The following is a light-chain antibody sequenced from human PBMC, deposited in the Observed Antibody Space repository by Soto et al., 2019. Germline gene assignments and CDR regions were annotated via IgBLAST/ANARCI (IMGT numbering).Light chain of an antibody. J-gene: IGLJ2*01. V-gene: IGLV1-44*01. CDR1: SSNVGSNF. CDR3: AAWDDSLNGPL. CDR2: SDN. Sequence: QSVLTQPPSASGTPGQRVTISCSGSSSNVGSNFVNWYQHLPGTAPKLLIHSDNRRPSGVPDRFSGSKSGTSASLAISWLQSEDEADYYCAAWDDSLNGPLFGGGTKLTVL.